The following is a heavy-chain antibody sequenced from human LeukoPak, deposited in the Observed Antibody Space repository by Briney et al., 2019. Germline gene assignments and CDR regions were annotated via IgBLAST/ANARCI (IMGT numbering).Heavy chain of an antibody. CDR2: ISAYNGNT. CDR3: ARDGGPLRRRITIFGMVIPNDY. Sequence: GASVKVSCKASGYTFTSYGISWVRQAPGQGLEWMGWISAYNGNTNYAQKLQGRVTMTTDTSTSTAYMELRSLRSDDTAVYYCARDGGPLRRRITIFGMVIPNDYWGQGTLVTVSS. V-gene: IGHV1-18*01. D-gene: IGHD3-3*01. J-gene: IGHJ4*02. CDR1: GYTFTSYG.